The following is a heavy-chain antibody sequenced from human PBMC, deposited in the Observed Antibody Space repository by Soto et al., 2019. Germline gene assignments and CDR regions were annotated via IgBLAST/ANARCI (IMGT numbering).Heavy chain of an antibody. CDR2: ISGSGGST. J-gene: IGHJ4*02. Sequence: PWGPHRLSYGASGFTFSSYGMSCFRKAPGKGLEWISAISGSGGSTYYADTVKGRFTISRDNSKNTLYLQMNSLRAEDTAVYYCAKEITAQKQLRYFDWLLHKYYFDYWGQGTLVTVSS. CDR3: AKEITAQKQLRYFDWLLHKYYFDY. V-gene: IGHV3-23*01. D-gene: IGHD3-9*01. CDR1: GFTFSSYG.